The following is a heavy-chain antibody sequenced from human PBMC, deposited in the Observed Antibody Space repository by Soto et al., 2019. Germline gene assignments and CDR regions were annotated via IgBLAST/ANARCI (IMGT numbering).Heavy chain of an antibody. Sequence: QVQLQESGPGLVKPSETLSLTCTVSGGSISSYYWSWIRQPPGQGLEWIGYIYYSGSTNYNPSLKSRVTISVDTSKNQFSLKLSSVTAADTAVEYCARGHSSGWIDAVDIWGQGTMVTVSS. D-gene: IGHD6-19*01. J-gene: IGHJ3*02. CDR3: ARGHSSGWIDAVDI. CDR2: IYYSGST. V-gene: IGHV4-59*01. CDR1: GGSISSYY.